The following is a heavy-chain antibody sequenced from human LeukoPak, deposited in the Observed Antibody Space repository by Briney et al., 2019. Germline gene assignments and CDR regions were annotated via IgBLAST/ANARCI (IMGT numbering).Heavy chain of an antibody. D-gene: IGHD3-22*01. J-gene: IGHJ4*02. CDR1: GGTFSSYA. V-gene: IGHV1-69*13. CDR3: ARDRGDDTVSYFDY. Sequence: ASVKVSCKTSGGTFSSYAISWVRQAPGQGLEWMGGIIPLFGTANYAQKFQGRVTIIADEATSTAYMELSSLTSDDTAVYYCARDRGDDTVSYFDYWGQGTLVTVSS. CDR2: IIPLFGTA.